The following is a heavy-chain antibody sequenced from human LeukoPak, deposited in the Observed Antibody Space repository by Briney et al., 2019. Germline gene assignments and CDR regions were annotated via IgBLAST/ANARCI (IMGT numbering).Heavy chain of an antibody. CDR2: IYHSGTT. CDR3: ARDQATVTTTYDY. D-gene: IGHD4-17*01. J-gene: IGHJ4*02. V-gene: IGHV4-4*02. Sequence: SGTLSLTCAVSGGSISSSNWWSWVRQPPGKGLEWIGEIYHSGTTNYNPSLKSRVTISVDKSKNQFSLKLSSVTAADTAVYYCARDQATVTTTYDYWGQGTLVTVSS. CDR1: GGSISSSNW.